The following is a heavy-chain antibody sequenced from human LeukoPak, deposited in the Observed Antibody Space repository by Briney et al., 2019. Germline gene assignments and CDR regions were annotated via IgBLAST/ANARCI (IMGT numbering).Heavy chain of an antibody. CDR3: AKGGWLEY. V-gene: IGHV1-2*02. Sequence: ASVKVSCKAFGYTFTGYYMHWVRQAPGQGLEWMGWINPNSGDTNYAQKFQGRVTMTRDTSISTAYLDLSSLKSDDTAVYYCAKGGWLEYWGQGTLVTVSS. CDR1: GYTFTGYY. J-gene: IGHJ4*02. CDR2: INPNSGDT. D-gene: IGHD6-19*01.